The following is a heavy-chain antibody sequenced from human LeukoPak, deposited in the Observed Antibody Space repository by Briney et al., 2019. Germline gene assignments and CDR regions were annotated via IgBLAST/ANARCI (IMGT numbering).Heavy chain of an antibody. D-gene: IGHD2/OR15-2a*01. CDR1: GFTFSSYS. CDR3: ARERILSGWFDP. Sequence: PGGSLRLSCAASGFTFSSYSMNWVRQAPGKGLEWVSSISSSSSYIYYADSVKGRFTISRDNAKNSLYLQMNSLRAEDTAVYYCARERILSGWFDPWGQGTLVTVSS. J-gene: IGHJ5*02. CDR2: ISSSSSYI. V-gene: IGHV3-21*01.